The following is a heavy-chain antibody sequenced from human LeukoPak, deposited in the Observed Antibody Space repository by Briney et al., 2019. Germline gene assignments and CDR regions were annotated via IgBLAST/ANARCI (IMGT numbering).Heavy chain of an antibody. Sequence: ASVTVSFKASGYTFTEYYMHWVRQAPGQGGEGMGWINPNSGGTNYAQKFQGRVTITRDTSISTAYMELSRLRSDDTAVYYCARNPIAVAGTAGYYGMDVWGQGTTVTVSS. CDR1: GYTFTEYY. CDR3: ARNPIAVAGTAGYYGMDV. V-gene: IGHV1-2*02. D-gene: IGHD6-19*01. J-gene: IGHJ6*02. CDR2: INPNSGGT.